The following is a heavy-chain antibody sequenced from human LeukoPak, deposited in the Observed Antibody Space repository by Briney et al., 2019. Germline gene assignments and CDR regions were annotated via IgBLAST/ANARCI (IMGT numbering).Heavy chain of an antibody. CDR3: AKDGFVSSGYYFDY. D-gene: IGHD3-22*01. J-gene: IGHJ4*02. Sequence: GGSLRLSCAASGFTFSSYWMSWVRQAPGKGLEWVANIKQDGSEKYYVDSVKGRFTISRDNSKNTLHLQMNSLRAEDTAVYYCAKDGFVSSGYYFDYWGQGTLVSVSS. CDR1: GFTFSSYW. V-gene: IGHV3-7*03. CDR2: IKQDGSEK.